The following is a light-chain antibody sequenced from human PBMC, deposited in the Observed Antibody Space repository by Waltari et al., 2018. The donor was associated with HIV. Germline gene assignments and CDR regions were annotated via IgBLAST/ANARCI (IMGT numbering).Light chain of an antibody. Sequence: QSVLTQPPSVSAAPGQKVTIPCSGSSSHIEHHQVSWYQQFPGTAPKLLIYDNNKRPSGIPDRFSASKSGTSATLGITGLQTGDEAEYYCGAWDSSLSAVVFGTGTKVTVL. V-gene: IGLV1-51*01. CDR3: GAWDSSLSAVV. CDR1: SSHIEHHQ. J-gene: IGLJ1*01. CDR2: DNN.